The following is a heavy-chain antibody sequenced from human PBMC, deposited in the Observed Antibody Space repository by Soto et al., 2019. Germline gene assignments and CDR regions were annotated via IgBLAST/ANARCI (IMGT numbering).Heavy chain of an antibody. J-gene: IGHJ4*02. V-gene: IGHV4-39*01. CDR3: ARNYYDFWSGYFFDY. Sequence: WVRQATGQGLEWIGSIYYSGSTYYNPSLKSRVTISVDTSKNQFSLKLSSVTAADTAVYYCARNYYDFWSGYFFDYWGQGTLVTVSS. D-gene: IGHD3-3*01. CDR2: IYYSGST.